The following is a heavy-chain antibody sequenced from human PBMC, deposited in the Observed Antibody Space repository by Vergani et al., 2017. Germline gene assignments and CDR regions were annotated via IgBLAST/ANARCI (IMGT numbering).Heavy chain of an antibody. Sequence: QVQLQESGPGLVKPSQTLSLTCTVSGGPISSGDYYWSWIRQPPGKGLEWIGYTYYSGSTYYNPSLKSLVTISVDTSKNQFSLKLSSVTAADTAVYYCAGDQALRYFDWLSGFDYWGQGTLVTVSS. CDR3: AGDQALRYFDWLSGFDY. V-gene: IGHV4-30-4*01. D-gene: IGHD3-9*01. CDR1: GGPISSGDYY. CDR2: TYYSGST. J-gene: IGHJ4*02.